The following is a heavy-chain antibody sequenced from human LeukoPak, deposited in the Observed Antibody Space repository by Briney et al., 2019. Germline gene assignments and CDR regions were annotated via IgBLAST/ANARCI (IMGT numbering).Heavy chain of an antibody. V-gene: IGHV3-74*01. CDR1: GFAFSSHW. Sequence: GGSLRLSCAASGFAFSSHWMHWVRQVPGKGLVWVSRINSDGSNTIYADSVEGRFAISRDNAKNTLYLQMNSLRAEDTAVYYCTRDLMDYDYGDKGGNYWGQGTLVTVSS. D-gene: IGHD4-23*01. CDR3: TRDLMDYDYGDKGGNY. J-gene: IGHJ4*02. CDR2: INSDGSNT.